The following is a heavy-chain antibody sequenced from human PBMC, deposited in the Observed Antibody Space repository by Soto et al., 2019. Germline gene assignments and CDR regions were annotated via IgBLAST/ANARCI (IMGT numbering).Heavy chain of an antibody. CDR3: ARHERTVFYNPLPPYYYYGMDV. V-gene: IGHV4-39*01. CDR2: IYYSGST. D-gene: IGHD3-10*01. Sequence: NPXETLSLTCTVSGGSISSSSYYWGWIRQPRGKGLEWIGSIYYSGSTYYNPSLKSRVTISVDTSKNQFSLKLSSVTAADTAVYYCARHERTVFYNPLPPYYYYGMDVWGQGTTVTVSS. J-gene: IGHJ6*02. CDR1: GGSISSSSYY.